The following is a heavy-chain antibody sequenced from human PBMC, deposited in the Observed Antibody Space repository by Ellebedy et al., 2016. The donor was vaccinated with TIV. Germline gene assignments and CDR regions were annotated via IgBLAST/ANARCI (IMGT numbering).Heavy chain of an antibody. CDR3: ATLKSYLPASGSYNNWYFDY. CDR2: INTNTGNP. Sequence: AASVQVSCKASGYTFTSYALNWARQAPGQGLEWMGWINTNTGNPTYARAFTGRFVFSLDTSVTTAFLQISSLKAEDTAVYYCATLKSYLPASGSYNNWYFDYWGQGTLVTVSS. CDR1: GYTFTSYA. V-gene: IGHV7-4-1*02. D-gene: IGHD3-10*01. J-gene: IGHJ4*02.